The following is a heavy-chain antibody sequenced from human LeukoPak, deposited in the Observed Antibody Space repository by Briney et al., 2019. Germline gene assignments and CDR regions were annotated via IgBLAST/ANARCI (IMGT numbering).Heavy chain of an antibody. CDR3: ARHRPFGYCSGGSCPWYFDY. J-gene: IGHJ4*02. V-gene: IGHV4-59*08. CDR1: GGSISSYY. Sequence: SETLSLTCTVSGGSISSYYWSWIRQPPGKGLEWIGYIYYSGTTNYSPSLKSRVTVSVDTSKNQFSLKLSSVTAADTAVYYCARHRPFGYCSGGSCPWYFDYWGQGTLVTVSS. CDR2: IYYSGTT. D-gene: IGHD2-15*01.